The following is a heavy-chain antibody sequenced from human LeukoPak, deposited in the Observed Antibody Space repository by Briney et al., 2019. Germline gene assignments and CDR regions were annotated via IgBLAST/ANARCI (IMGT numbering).Heavy chain of an antibody. J-gene: IGHJ4*02. CDR3: ATGRSFSSSSPCEY. Sequence: GRSLRPARAPSAFTLARDGIHSVRHAPGKGLWWGTVISYDGSNKYYADSVKGRFTISRDNSKNTLYLQMNSLRAEDTAVYYCATGRSFSSSSPCEYWGQGTLVTVSS. D-gene: IGHD6-6*01. V-gene: IGHV3-30*03. CDR1: AFTLARDG. CDR2: ISYDGSNK.